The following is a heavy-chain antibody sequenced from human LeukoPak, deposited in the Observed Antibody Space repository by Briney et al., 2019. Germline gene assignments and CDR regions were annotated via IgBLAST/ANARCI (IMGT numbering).Heavy chain of an antibody. CDR2: VHYSGST. CDR1: GGSISSYY. Sequence: PSETLSLTCTVSGGSISSYYWSWIRQPPEKGLEWIGYVHYSGSTNYNPSLKSRVIIPVDTSKNQFSLKMSSVTAADTAVYYCATYYSDSSAYVHYLDSWGQGTLVTVSS. J-gene: IGHJ4*02. V-gene: IGHV4-59*01. CDR3: ATYYSDSSAYVHYLDS. D-gene: IGHD3-22*01.